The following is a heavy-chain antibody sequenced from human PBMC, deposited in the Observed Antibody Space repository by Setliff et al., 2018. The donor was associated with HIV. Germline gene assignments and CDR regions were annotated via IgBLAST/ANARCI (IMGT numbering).Heavy chain of an antibody. J-gene: IGHJ3*02. Sequence: ASVKVSCKASGYTFSTYGISWVRQAPGQGLEWMGWISAYNGNTNHAQKLQGRVTVTTDTSTSTAYMELRSLRSDDTAVYYCARDRGVYCISSSCYSPVDAFDIWGQGTMVTVS. CDR1: GYTFSTYG. CDR3: ARDRGVYCISSSCYSPVDAFDI. CDR2: ISAYNGNT. V-gene: IGHV1-18*01. D-gene: IGHD2-2*01.